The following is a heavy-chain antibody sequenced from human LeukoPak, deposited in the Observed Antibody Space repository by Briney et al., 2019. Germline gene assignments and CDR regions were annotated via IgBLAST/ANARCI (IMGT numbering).Heavy chain of an antibody. D-gene: IGHD3-10*01. CDR1: GFTFSSYG. CDR3: AKVIGLGELLSIDY. Sequence: GGSLRLSCAASGFTFSSYGMHWVRQAPGKGLEWVAVISYDGSNKCYADSVKGRFTISRDNSKNTLYLQMNSLRAEDTAVYYCAKVIGLGELLSIDYWGQGTLVTVSS. V-gene: IGHV3-30*18. CDR2: ISYDGSNK. J-gene: IGHJ4*02.